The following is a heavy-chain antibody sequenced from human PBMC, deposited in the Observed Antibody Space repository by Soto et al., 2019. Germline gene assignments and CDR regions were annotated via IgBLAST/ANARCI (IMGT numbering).Heavy chain of an antibody. CDR1: GGSVSSGSYY. J-gene: IGHJ5*02. CDR2: IYYSGST. V-gene: IGHV4-61*01. CDR3: ARDLPGYGGNSGINWFDP. Sequence: SETLSLTCTVSGGSVSSGSYYWSWIRQPPGKGLEWIGYIYYSGSTNYNPSLKSRVTISVDTSKNQFSLKLSSVTAADTAVYYCARDLPGYGGNSGINWFDPWGQGTLVTVSS. D-gene: IGHD4-17*01.